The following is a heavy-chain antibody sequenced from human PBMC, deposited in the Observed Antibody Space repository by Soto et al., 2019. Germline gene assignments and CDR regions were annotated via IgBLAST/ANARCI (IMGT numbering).Heavy chain of an antibody. J-gene: IGHJ6*02. CDR2: FIPIFGTA. Sequence: ASVXDSCKASGGTFSSYAISWVRQAPGQGLEWMGGFIPIFGTANYAQKFQGRVTITADESTSTAYMELSSLRSEDTAVYYCASSIGPFSSSVGLYYYYGMDVWGQGTTVTVSS. V-gene: IGHV1-69*13. D-gene: IGHD6-6*01. CDR1: GGTFSSYA. CDR3: ASSIGPFSSSVGLYYYYGMDV.